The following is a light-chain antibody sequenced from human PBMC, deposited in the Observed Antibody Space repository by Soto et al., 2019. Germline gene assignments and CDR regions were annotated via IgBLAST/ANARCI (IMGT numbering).Light chain of an antibody. CDR3: QQYYTTPHA. V-gene: IGKV4-1*01. CDR2: WAS. J-gene: IGKJ2*01. CDR1: QSVLYSSNNKNY. Sequence: DIVMTQSPDSLAVSLGERATINCKSSQSVLYSSNNKNYLAWYQQKPGQPPKLLIYWASTRESGVPDRFSGSGSGTDFTITISSVQAEDVAVYFCQQYYTTPHAFGGGTKLEIK.